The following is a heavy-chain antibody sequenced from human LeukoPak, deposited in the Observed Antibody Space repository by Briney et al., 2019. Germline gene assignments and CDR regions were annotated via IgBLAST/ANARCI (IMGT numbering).Heavy chain of an antibody. CDR2: ISAYNGNT. CDR3: ARCCYYYGSGSPDY. V-gene: IGHV1-18*01. J-gene: IGHJ4*02. D-gene: IGHD3-10*01. CDR1: GYTFTSYG. Sequence: GASVKVSCKASGYTFTSYGISWVRQAPGQGLEWMGWISAYNGNTNYAQKLQGRVTMTTDTSTSTAYMELRSLRSDDTAVYYCARCCYYYGSGSPDYWGQGTLVTVSS.